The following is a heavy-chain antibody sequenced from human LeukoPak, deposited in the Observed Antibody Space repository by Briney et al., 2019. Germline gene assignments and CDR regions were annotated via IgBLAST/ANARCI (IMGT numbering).Heavy chain of an antibody. J-gene: IGHJ3*02. CDR3: ARRRPNPYYYDSSGFDAFDI. CDR1: DGSISSYY. V-gene: IGHV4-59*08. Sequence: SETLSLTCTVSDGSISSYYWSWIRPPQGKGLELIGYIYYSGSTNYNPSLKSRVTISVDTSKNQFSLKLSSVTAADTAVYYCARRRPNPYYYDSSGFDAFDIWGQGTMVTVSS. CDR2: IYYSGST. D-gene: IGHD3-22*01.